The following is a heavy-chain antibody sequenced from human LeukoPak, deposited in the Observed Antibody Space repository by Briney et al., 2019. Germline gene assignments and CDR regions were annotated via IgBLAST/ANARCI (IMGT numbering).Heavy chain of an antibody. CDR1: GYTFTSYD. D-gene: IGHD1-26*01. J-gene: IGHJ6*03. CDR3: ARVGSYYYYYYMDV. V-gene: IGHV1-8*03. CDR2: MNPNSGNT. Sequence: ASVKVSCKASGYTFTSYDINWVRQATGQGLEWMGWMNPNSGNTGYAQKFQGRVTITRNTSISTAYMELSSLRSEDTAVYYCARVGSYYYYYYMDVWGKGTTVTVSS.